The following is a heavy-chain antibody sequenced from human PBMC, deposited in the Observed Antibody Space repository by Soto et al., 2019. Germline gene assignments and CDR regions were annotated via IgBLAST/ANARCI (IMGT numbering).Heavy chain of an antibody. J-gene: IGHJ4*02. Sequence: PGGSLRLSCEASGFTFSSYWMSWVRQAPGKGLEWVANIKHDGSDTYYVGSVKGRFTISRDNAKNSLYLQMNSLRAEDTAVYYCAKDRQPELRFLEWLFPGPFDYWGQGTLVTVS. V-gene: IGHV3-7*03. D-gene: IGHD3-3*01. CDR1: GFTFSSYW. CDR2: IKHDGSDT. CDR3: AKDRQPELRFLEWLFPGPFDY.